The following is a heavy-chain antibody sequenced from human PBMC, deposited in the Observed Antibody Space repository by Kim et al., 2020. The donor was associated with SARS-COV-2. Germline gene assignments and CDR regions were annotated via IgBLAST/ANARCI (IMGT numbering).Heavy chain of an antibody. CDR2: IYYSGST. J-gene: IGHJ6*01. V-gene: IGHV4-59*01. D-gene: IGHD3-22*01. CDR1: GGSISSYY. Sequence: SETLSLTCTVSGGSISSYYWSWIRQPPGKGLEWIGYIYYSGSTNYNPSLKSRVTISVDTSKNQFSLKLSSVTAADTAVYYCARDPHYYDSSGYYVDGMDV. CDR3: ARDPHYYDSSGYYVDGMDV.